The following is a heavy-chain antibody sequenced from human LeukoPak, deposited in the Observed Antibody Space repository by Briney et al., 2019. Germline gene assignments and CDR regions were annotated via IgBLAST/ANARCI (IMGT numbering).Heavy chain of an antibody. V-gene: IGHV3-74*01. CDR1: GLTFSSYW. CDR3: AISAYPGNSVIED. J-gene: IGHJ4*02. D-gene: IGHD4-23*01. Sequence: QPGGSLRLSCAGSGLTFSSYWTHWVRQAPGRGLVWVSRINSDGRSTNYADSVKGRFTISRDNAKNTLYLQMNSLRAEDTAVYYYAISAYPGNSVIEDRGRGTLVTVSS. CDR2: INSDGRST.